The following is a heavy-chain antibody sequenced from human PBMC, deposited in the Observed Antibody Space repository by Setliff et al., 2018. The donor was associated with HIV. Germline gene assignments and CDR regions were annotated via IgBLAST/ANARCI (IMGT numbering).Heavy chain of an antibody. J-gene: IGHJ4*02. CDR1: GYTFTTYA. V-gene: IGHV1-18*01. Sequence: GASVKVSCKASGYTFTTYAISWVRQAPGQGLEWMGWISTHNDDTDYAQQFQGRFTMTRDTSTSTVYMERRSLRSADTAVYYCARDRQDYSAGSYIYYFDYWGQGTLVTVSS. D-gene: IGHD3-10*01. CDR2: ISTHNDDT. CDR3: ARDRQDYSAGSYIYYFDY.